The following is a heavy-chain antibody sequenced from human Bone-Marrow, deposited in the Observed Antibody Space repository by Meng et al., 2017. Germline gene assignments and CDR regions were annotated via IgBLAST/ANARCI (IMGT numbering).Heavy chain of an antibody. CDR2: LSGGGFTT. V-gene: IGHV3-23*01. CDR1: GGTFSSYA. Sequence: SCKASGGTFSSYAMSWVRHAPGKGLEWVSALSGGGFTTYYADSVKGRFSISRHNSKNTLYLQMNSLRAEDTALYYCAKYSYGLGDYLDYWGQGALVTVSS. CDR3: AKYSYGLGDYLDY. D-gene: IGHD3-10*01. J-gene: IGHJ4*02.